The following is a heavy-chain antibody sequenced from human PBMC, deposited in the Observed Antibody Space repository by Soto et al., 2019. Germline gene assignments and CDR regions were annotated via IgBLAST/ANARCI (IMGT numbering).Heavy chain of an antibody. CDR2: IYDNGIT. CDR1: GRSITSYY. V-gene: IGHV4-59*12. Sequence: QVVLQESGPGLVKPSETLSLTCSVSGRSITSYYCSWVRQPPGKGLEWIGYIYDNGITSQNPSLKSRVTMSAATSQNQFSLKLTSVTGADTAVYYCARTYDSNGYANEFDSWGQGILVTVTS. CDR3: ARTYDSNGYANEFDS. J-gene: IGHJ4*02. D-gene: IGHD3-22*01.